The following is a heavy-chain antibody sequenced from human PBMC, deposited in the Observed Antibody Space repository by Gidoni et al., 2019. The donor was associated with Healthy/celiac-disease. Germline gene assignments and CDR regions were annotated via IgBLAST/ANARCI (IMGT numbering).Heavy chain of an antibody. J-gene: IGHJ4*02. CDR1: GGSISSGSYY. CDR2: IYTSGST. Sequence: QVQLQESGPGLVKPSQTLSLTCTVSGGSISSGSYYWSWIRQPAGKGLEWIGRIYTSGSTNYNPSLKSRVTISVDTSKNQFSLKLSSVTAADTAVYYCAREYYYDSSGPFFDYWGQGTLVTVSS. V-gene: IGHV4-61*02. D-gene: IGHD3-22*01. CDR3: AREYYYDSSGPFFDY.